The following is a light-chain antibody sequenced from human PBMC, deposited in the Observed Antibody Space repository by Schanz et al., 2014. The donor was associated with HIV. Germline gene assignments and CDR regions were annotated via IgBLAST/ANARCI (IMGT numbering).Light chain of an antibody. CDR1: SSDVGSYNY. J-gene: IGLJ1*01. CDR2: DVS. CDR3: LSYDSSLSGPYV. V-gene: IGLV2-11*01. Sequence: QSALTQPRSVSGSPGQSVTISCTGTSSDVGSYNYVSWYQQRPGKAPKLMIYDVSNRPSGVSNRFSGSKSGNTASLTISDFQADDEADYYCLSYDSSLSGPYVFGTGTKLTVL.